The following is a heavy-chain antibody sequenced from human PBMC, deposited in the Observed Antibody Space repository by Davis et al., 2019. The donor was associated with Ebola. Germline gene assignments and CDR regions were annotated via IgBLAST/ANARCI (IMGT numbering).Heavy chain of an antibody. V-gene: IGHV3-30*02. CDR3: AKPVSSSWYLYYYGMDV. Sequence: PGGSLRLSCAASGFTFSSYGMHWVRQAPGKGLEWVAVIWYDGSNKYYADSVKGRFTISRDNSKNTLYLQMNSLRAEDTAGYYCAKPVSSSWYLYYYGMDVWGQGTTVTVSS. D-gene: IGHD6-13*01. CDR1: GFTFSSYG. CDR2: IWYDGSNK. J-gene: IGHJ6*02.